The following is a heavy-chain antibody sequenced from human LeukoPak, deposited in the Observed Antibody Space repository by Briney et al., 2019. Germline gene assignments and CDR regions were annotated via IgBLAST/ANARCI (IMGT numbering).Heavy chain of an antibody. CDR1: GFTVSSNY. J-gene: IGHJ4*02. CDR3: AKVRPLYCSSTSCSTRERTYYFDY. V-gene: IGHV3-53*01. D-gene: IGHD2-2*01. CDR2: IYSGGST. Sequence: GGSLRLSCAASGFTVSSNYMSWVRQAPGKGLEWVSVIYSGGSTYYADSVKGRFTISRDNSKNTLYLQMNSLRAEDTAVYYCAKVRPLYCSSTSCSTRERTYYFDYWGQGTLVTVSS.